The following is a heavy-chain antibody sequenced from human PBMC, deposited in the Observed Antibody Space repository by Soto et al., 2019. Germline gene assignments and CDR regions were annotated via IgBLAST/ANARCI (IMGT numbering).Heavy chain of an antibody. D-gene: IGHD6-19*01. CDR3: SRFIMVGGWFDPNYYHGMDV. CDR1: GYTFGNYG. V-gene: IGHV1-18*01. Sequence: GASVKVSCKTSGYTFGNYGINWVRQAPGQGLEWMGWISGYNGNTNYAQTVQGRVTMTTDTSTGTVYMELRSLKSDDTAIYYCSRFIMVGGWFDPNYYHGMDVWGQGTTVTVSS. J-gene: IGHJ6*02. CDR2: ISGYNGNT.